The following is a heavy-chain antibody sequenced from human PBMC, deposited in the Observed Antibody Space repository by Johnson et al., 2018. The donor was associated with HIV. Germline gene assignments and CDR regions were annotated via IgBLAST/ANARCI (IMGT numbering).Heavy chain of an antibody. J-gene: IGHJ3*02. CDR2: ISFDGNTR. Sequence: QVQLVESGGGVVQPGRSLRLSCAASGFPFSSYAMHWVRQAPGRGLEWVALISFDGNTRFFGDSMKGRFPISRDNSNNTLYLQMNSLRAEDAALYYCARARIGVRPAGVFDMWGQGTRVTVSS. D-gene: IGHD3-3*01. V-gene: IGHV3-30-3*01. CDR3: ARARIGVRPAGVFDM. CDR1: GFPFSSYA.